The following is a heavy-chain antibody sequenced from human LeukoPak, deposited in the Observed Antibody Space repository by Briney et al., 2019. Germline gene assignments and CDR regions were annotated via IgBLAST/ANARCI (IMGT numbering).Heavy chain of an antibody. CDR3: ARSYGSGSYYNVIIGEDY. D-gene: IGHD3-10*01. CDR2: ISVYNGNT. Sequence: GASVKVSCKASGYTFTSYGISWVRQAPGQGLEWMGWISVYNGNTNYAQKLQGRVTMTTDTSTSTAYMELRSLRSDDTAVYYCARSYGSGSYYNVIIGEDYWGQGTLVTVSS. J-gene: IGHJ4*02. CDR1: GYTFTSYG. V-gene: IGHV1-18*01.